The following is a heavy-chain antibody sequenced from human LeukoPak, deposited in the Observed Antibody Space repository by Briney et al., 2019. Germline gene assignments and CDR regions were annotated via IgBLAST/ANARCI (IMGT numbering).Heavy chain of an antibody. J-gene: IGHJ5*02. CDR1: GYTFTGHY. CDR2: INPNSGGT. Sequence: ASVTVSCTASGYTFTGHYLHWVRQAPGQGLEWMGWINPNSGGTNFAQKWQGRVTMTRDTSISTVYMELSRLRSDDTAVYYCARDYHPDYTGTDWFDPWGQGTLVTVSS. V-gene: IGHV1-2*02. D-gene: IGHD4-11*01. CDR3: ARDYHPDYTGTDWFDP.